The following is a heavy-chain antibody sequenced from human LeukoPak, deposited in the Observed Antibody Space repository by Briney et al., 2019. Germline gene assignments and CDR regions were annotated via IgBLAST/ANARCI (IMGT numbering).Heavy chain of an antibody. D-gene: IGHD3-10*01. CDR1: GGSISSGNYY. V-gene: IGHV4-30-4*01. CDR3: ARGGLSGYYYFMDV. Sequence: SQTLSLTCTVSGGSISSGNYYWTWIRQPPGKGLEWIGYIYYSGSTYYNPSLKSRVTISVDTSKNQFSLKLSSVTVADTAVYFCARGGLSGYYYFMDVWGQGTTVTVSS. CDR2: IYYSGST. J-gene: IGHJ6*02.